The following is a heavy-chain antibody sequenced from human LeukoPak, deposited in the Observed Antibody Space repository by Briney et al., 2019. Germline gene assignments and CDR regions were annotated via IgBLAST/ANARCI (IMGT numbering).Heavy chain of an antibody. V-gene: IGHV4-39*01. CDR2: IYYSGST. J-gene: IGHJ6*03. CDR3: ASPRGYSYANPYYYYYMDV. Sequence: SKTLSLTCTVSGGSISSSSYYWGWIRQPPGKGLEWIGSIYYSGSTYYNPSLKSRVTISVDTSKNQFSLKLSSVTAADTAVYYCASPRGYSYANPYYYYYMDVWGKGTTVTVSS. CDR1: GGSISSSSYY. D-gene: IGHD5-18*01.